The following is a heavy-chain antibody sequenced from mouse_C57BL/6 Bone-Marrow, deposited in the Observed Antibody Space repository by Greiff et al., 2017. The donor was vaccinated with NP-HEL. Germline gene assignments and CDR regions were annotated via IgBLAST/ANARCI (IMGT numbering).Heavy chain of an antibody. Sequence: QVQLQQPGAELVRPGSSVKLSCKASGYTFTSYWMHWVKQRPIQGLEWIGNLDPSDSETHYNQKFKDKATLTVDKSSSTAYMQLSSRTSEDSAVYYCARGGLYYGSSYEYFEVWGTGTTVTVSS. V-gene: IGHV1-52*01. CDR2: LDPSDSET. J-gene: IGHJ1*03. CDR3: ARGGLYYGSSYEYFEV. D-gene: IGHD1-1*01. CDR1: GYTFTSYW.